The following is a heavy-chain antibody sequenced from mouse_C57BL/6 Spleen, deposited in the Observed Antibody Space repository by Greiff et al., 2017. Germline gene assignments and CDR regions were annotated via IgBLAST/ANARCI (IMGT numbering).Heavy chain of an antibody. J-gene: IGHJ4*01. D-gene: IGHD6-1*01. Sequence: EVKLMESEGGLVQPGSSMKLSCTASGFTFSDYYMAWVRQVPEKGLEWVANVNYDGSSTYYLDPLKSRFIISRDNAKNILYLQMSSLKSEDTATYCCAKDHKGAMDYWGQGTSVTVSS. CDR3: AKDHKGAMDY. CDR1: GFTFSDYY. CDR2: VNYDGSST. V-gene: IGHV5-16*01.